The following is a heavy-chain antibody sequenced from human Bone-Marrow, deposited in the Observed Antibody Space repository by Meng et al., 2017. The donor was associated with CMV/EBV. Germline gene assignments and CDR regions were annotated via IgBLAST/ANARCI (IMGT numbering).Heavy chain of an antibody. CDR1: GGSISSNDYY. D-gene: IGHD1-7*01. J-gene: IGHJ6*02. CDR3: ARDFRVRSGTGGMDV. CDR2: IYYNGRT. Sequence: SETLSLTCTVSGGSISSNDYYWGWVRQPPGKGLEWIGSIYYNGRTHYNPSLKGRVTISLDTSKNQFSLNLNSVTAADTAVYYCARDFRVRSGTGGMDVWGQGTTVTVSS. V-gene: IGHV4-39*07.